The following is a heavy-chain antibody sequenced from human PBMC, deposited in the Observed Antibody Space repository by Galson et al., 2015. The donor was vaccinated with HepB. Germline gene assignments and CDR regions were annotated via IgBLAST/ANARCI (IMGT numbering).Heavy chain of an antibody. V-gene: IGHV3-7*03. CDR1: GSIFSSYW. J-gene: IGHJ5*02. CDR2: IKQDGSEK. CDR3: ARVMKAATGRSSVWFDP. Sequence: SLRLSCAVSGSIFSSYWMTWVRQAPGKGLEWVANIKQDGSEKYYVDSVKGRFTISRDNAKNSLYLQMNSLRAEDTAVYYCARVMKAATGRSSVWFDPWGQGTLVTVSS. D-gene: IGHD6-13*01.